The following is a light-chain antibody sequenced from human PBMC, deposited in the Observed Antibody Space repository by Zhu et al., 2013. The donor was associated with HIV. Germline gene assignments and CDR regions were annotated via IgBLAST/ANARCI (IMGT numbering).Light chain of an antibody. CDR1: QSVANS. CDR3: QQYGSSFTWT. Sequence: EIXLTQSPVTLSLSPGERATLSCRASQSVANSLAWYQQKPGQAPRLVIYDASRRATGIPARFSGSGSGTDFSLSISRLEPEDFGLYYCQQYGSSFTWTFGQGTKVEMK. CDR2: DAS. V-gene: IGKV3-20*01. J-gene: IGKJ1*01.